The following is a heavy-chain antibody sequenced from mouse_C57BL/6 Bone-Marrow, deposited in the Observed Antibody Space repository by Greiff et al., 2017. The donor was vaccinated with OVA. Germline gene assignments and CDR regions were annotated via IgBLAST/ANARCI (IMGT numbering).Heavy chain of an antibody. V-gene: IGHV1-75*01. CDR2: IFPGSGST. CDR1: GYTFTDYY. D-gene: IGHD1-1*01. J-gene: IGHJ4*01. CDR3: ARSRIYDYCSSSDYAMDY. Sequence: QVQLQQSGPELVQPGASVKLSCKASGYTFTDYYINWVKQRPGQGLEWIGWIFPGSGSTYYNEKFKGKATLTVDTSSSTAYMLSSSLTSEDSAVYFGARSRIYDYCSSSDYAMDYWGQGTSVTVSS.